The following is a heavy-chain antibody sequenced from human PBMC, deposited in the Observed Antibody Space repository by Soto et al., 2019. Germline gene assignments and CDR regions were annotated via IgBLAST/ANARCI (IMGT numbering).Heavy chain of an antibody. CDR2: VSHDGRNT. CDR3: XXXXXXXXXTXXFXY. J-gene: IGHJ4*02. Sequence: VQLVESGGGVVQPGRSLRLSCAASGFTFSDYAMHWVRQAPGKGLEWVAVVSHDGRNTHYADSVKGRFTISRDSSKNTVSLEXTSXXXEDTXXYYXXXXXXXXXXTXXFXYWGQGALVTVSS. V-gene: IGHV3-30*03. CDR1: GFTFSDYA.